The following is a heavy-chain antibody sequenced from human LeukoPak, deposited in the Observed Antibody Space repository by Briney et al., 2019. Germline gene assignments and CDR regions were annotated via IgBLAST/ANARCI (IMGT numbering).Heavy chain of an antibody. CDR2: IYYSGST. CDR3: ARNGGGKGGSYPFFDY. Sequence: SETLSLTCTVSDGSINSTSYYWGWIRQPPGKGLEWIASIYYSGSTYYNPSLESRVTISVDTSKNQFSLKLNSVTAADTAVYFCARNGGGKGGSYPFFDYWGQGTLVTVSS. V-gene: IGHV4-39*01. D-gene: IGHD1-26*01. CDR1: DGSINSTSYY. J-gene: IGHJ4*02.